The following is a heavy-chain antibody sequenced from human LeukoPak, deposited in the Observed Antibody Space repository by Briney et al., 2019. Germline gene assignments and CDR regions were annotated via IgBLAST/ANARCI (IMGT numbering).Heavy chain of an antibody. CDR3: ARRVERATISRDYFDY. Sequence: SETLSLTCAVYGGSFSGYYWSWTRQPPGKGLEWIGEINHSGSTNYNPSLKSRVTISVDTSTNQFSLKLSSVTAADTAVYYCARRVERATISRDYFDYWGQGTLVTVSS. D-gene: IGHD5-24*01. V-gene: IGHV4-34*01. CDR1: GGSFSGYY. J-gene: IGHJ4*02. CDR2: INHSGST.